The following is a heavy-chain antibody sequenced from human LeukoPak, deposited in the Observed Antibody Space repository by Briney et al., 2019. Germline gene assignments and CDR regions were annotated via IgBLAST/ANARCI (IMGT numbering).Heavy chain of an antibody. J-gene: IGHJ4*02. CDR1: GYTFTGYY. D-gene: IGHD3-10*01. V-gene: IGHV1-2*02. Sequence: ASVKVSCKASGYTFTGYYMHWVRQAPGQGLEWMGWINPNSGGTNYAQKFQGRVTMTRDTSISTAYMELSRLRSDDTAVYYCARDFGELWFGEARHKGHNDYWGQGTLVTVSS. CDR3: ARDFGELWFGEARHKGHNDY. CDR2: INPNSGGT.